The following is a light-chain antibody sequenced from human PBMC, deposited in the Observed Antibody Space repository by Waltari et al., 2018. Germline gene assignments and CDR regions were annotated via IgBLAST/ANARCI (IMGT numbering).Light chain of an antibody. CDR3: SSYIDSSTLEL. Sequence: QSALTQPASVSGSPGQSITISCTGTSSDVGDYNYVSCYQQHPGKAPKPMIYDVSNRPAGVSNRFSGSKSGNTASLTISGLQSEDEADYYCSSYIDSSTLELFGGGTSLTVL. V-gene: IGLV2-14*03. CDR2: DVS. CDR1: SSDVGDYNY. J-gene: IGLJ2*01.